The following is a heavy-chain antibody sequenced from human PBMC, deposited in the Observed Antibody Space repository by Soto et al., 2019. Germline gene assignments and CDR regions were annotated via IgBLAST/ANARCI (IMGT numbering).Heavy chain of an antibody. D-gene: IGHD4-17*01. CDR1: GFIFSSNA. J-gene: IGHJ5*02. CDR2: IANDGSNK. V-gene: IGHV3-30-3*01. Sequence: QVQLVESGGGVVQPGRSLRLSCAASGFIFSSNAMHWVRQAPGKGLEWVAVIANDGSNKYYADSVKGRFTISRDNSKNTPYLQMNSLSAEETAVYYCTRADPTVTLSVFDPWGQGTLVTVSS. CDR3: TRADPTVTLSVFDP.